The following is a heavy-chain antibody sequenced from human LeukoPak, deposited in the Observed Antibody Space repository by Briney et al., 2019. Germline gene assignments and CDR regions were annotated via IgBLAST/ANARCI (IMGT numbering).Heavy chain of an antibody. CDR2: IYYSGST. J-gene: IGHJ3*02. V-gene: IGHV4-59*01. D-gene: IGHD3-16*01. CDR1: GGSISSYY. CDR3: AKNDGGAFDI. Sequence: SETLSLTCTVSGGSISSYYWSWIRQPPGKGLEWIGYIYYSGSTNYNPSLKSRVTISVDTSKNQFSLKLSSVTAADTAVYYCAKNDGGAFDIWGQGTMVTVSS.